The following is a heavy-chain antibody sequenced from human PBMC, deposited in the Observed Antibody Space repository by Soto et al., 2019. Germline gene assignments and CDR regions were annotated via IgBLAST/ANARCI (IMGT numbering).Heavy chain of an antibody. CDR3: ARGGGSQGELELALMDV. CDR1: GGSISSYY. J-gene: IGHJ6*02. V-gene: IGHV4-59*01. D-gene: IGHD1-7*01. CDR2: IYYSGST. Sequence: SETLSLTCTVSGGSISSYYWSWIRQPPGKGLEWIGYIYYSGSTNYNPSLKSRVTISVDTSKNQFSLKLSSVTAADTAVYYCARGGGSQGELELALMDVRAQGTKVTVYS.